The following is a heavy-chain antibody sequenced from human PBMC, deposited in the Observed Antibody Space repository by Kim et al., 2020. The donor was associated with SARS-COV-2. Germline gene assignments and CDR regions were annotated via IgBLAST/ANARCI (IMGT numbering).Heavy chain of an antibody. D-gene: IGHD6-6*01. V-gene: IGHV1-69*13. Sequence: SVKVSCKASGGTFSSYAISWVRQAPGQGLEWMGGIIPIFGTANYAQKFQGRVTITADESTSTAYMELSSLRSEDTAVYYCARQGSSSSNTKYYYYGMDVWGQGTTVTVSS. CDR3: ARQGSSSSNTKYYYYGMDV. J-gene: IGHJ6*02. CDR1: GGTFSSYA. CDR2: IIPIFGTA.